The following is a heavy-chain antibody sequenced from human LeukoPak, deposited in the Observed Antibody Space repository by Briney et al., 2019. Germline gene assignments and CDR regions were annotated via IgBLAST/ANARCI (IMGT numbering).Heavy chain of an antibody. V-gene: IGHV4-59*07. J-gene: IGHJ3*02. CDR3: ASAIAAAATYAFDI. Sequence: SDTLSLTCTVSGGSISSYYWTWIRQPPGKGLEWIGFIHYSWSTNHNPSLKSPVNQSVDSSKNQFSLKLSSVTTADTAIYYCASAIAAAATYAFDIWGQGTKVTVSS. D-gene: IGHD6-13*01. CDR2: IHYSWST. CDR1: GGSISSYY.